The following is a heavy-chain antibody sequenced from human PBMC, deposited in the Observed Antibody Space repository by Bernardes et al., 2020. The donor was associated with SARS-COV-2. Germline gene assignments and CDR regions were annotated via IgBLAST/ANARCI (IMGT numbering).Heavy chain of an antibody. D-gene: IGHD6-13*01. J-gene: IGHJ6*02. CDR3: ASIAAAGPRVYDYYVMDG. Sequence: GRSLRLSCAASGFTFSSYSMNWVRRAPGKGLEWVSSISSSSSYIYYADSVKGRFTISRDNAKNSLYLQMNSLRAEDTAVYYCASIAAAGPRVYDYYVMDGGGQGTTVTVSS. V-gene: IGHV3-21*01. CDR1: GFTFSSYS. CDR2: ISSSSSYI.